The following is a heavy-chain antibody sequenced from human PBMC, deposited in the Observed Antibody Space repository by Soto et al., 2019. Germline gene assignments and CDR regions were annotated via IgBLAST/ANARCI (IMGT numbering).Heavy chain of an antibody. J-gene: IGHJ2*01. Sequence: KGLECVDVMSHDGSDTYYADSVRGRFTISRDNSKNTLCLQLNSLRTEDTAVYYCARPGFFFFQAEGRIRDCSTVSAFLLNRSSDL. V-gene: IGHV3-30-3*01. CDR3: ARPGFFFFQAEGRIRDCSTVSAFLLNRSSDL. CDR2: MSHDGSDT. D-gene: IGHD3-9*01.